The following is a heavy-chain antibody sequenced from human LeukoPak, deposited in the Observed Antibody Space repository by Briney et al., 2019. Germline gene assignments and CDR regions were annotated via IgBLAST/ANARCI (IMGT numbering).Heavy chain of an antibody. Sequence: GGSLRLSCAASGFTFSSYGMHWVRQAPGKGLEWVAVISYDGSNKYYADSVKGRFTISRDNSKNTLYLQMNSLRAEDTAVYYCAWDDSSGYGLDYWGQGTLVTVSS. CDR3: AWDDSSGYGLDY. V-gene: IGHV3-30*03. J-gene: IGHJ4*02. CDR1: GFTFSSYG. CDR2: ISYDGSNK. D-gene: IGHD3-22*01.